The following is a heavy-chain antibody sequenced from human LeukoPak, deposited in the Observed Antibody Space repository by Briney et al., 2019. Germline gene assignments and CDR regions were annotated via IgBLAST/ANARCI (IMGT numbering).Heavy chain of an antibody. CDR1: GGAISNTSYH. Sequence: SETLSLTCTVSGGAISNTSYHWGWIRQPPGNWLEWIGSAPYSGSTYYNTSLESRVIISVDTSKNQFSLKLSSVTAADTAVYYCARRGIAAADYYFDYWGQGTLVTVSS. CDR2: APYSGST. D-gene: IGHD6-13*01. J-gene: IGHJ4*02. V-gene: IGHV4-39*01. CDR3: ARRGIAAADYYFDY.